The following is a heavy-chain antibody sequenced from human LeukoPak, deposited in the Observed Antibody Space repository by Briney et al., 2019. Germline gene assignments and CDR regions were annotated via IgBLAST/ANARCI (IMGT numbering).Heavy chain of an antibody. CDR3: ARRRIFGVVFARAVGMDV. J-gene: IGHJ6*02. D-gene: IGHD3-3*01. Sequence: ASVKVSCKASGYTFTSYDINWVRQATGQGLEWMGWMNPNSGNTGYAQKLQGRVTMTRNTSISTAYMELSSLRSEDTAVYYCARRRIFGVVFARAVGMDVWGQGTTVTVSS. CDR1: GYTFTSYD. CDR2: MNPNSGNT. V-gene: IGHV1-8*01.